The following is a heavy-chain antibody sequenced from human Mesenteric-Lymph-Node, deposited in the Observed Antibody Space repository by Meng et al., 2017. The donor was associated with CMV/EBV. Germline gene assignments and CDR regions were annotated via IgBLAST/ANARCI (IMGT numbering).Heavy chain of an antibody. CDR2: ISYDGSDK. V-gene: IGHV3-30*04. CDR3: ARDGNIDDVFDI. J-gene: IGHJ3*02. Sequence: GESLKISCAASGFTFSNYAMHWVRQAPGKGLEWVAVISYDGSDKYYADSVKGRFTISRDNSKNTLYLQMNSLKTEDTAVYYCARDGNIDDVFDIWGQGTMVTVSS. CDR1: GFTFSNYA. D-gene: IGHD2/OR15-2a*01.